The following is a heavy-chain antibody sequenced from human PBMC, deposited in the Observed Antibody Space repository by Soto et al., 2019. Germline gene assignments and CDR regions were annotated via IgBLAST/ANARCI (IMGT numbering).Heavy chain of an antibody. Sequence: EVQLLESGGGLVQPGGSLRLSCAASGFTFSSSAMSWVRQAPGKGLEWVSAISGSGGSTYYADSVKGRFTISRDNSKNPLYLQMNSLRAEDTAEYYCAKDLAAEGPGAFDYWGQGTLVTVSS. CDR2: ISGSGGST. V-gene: IGHV3-23*01. D-gene: IGHD1-26*01. CDR3: AKDLAAEGPGAFDY. J-gene: IGHJ4*02. CDR1: GFTFSSSA.